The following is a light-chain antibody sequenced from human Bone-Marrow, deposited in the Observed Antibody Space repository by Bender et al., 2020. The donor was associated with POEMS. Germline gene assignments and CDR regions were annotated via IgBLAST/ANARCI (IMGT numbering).Light chain of an antibody. CDR3: AAWDESLIAVV. CDR2: SDN. V-gene: IGLV1-44*01. Sequence: QSVLTQPPSASGTPGQRVTISCSGSSSNIGSDTVTWFRHLPGTAPKLLIYSDNQRPSGVPDRFSGSKSGTSASLAISGLQSEDEADYYCAAWDESLIAVVFGGGTKLTVL. CDR1: SSNIGSDT. J-gene: IGLJ2*01.